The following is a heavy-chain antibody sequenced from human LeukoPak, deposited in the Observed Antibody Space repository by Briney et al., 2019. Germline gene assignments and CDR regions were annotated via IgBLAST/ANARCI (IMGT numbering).Heavy chain of an antibody. V-gene: IGHV1-2*02. D-gene: IGHD3-22*01. Sequence: ASVKVSCKASGYTFTDYYMHWVRQAPGQGLEWMGWINPSSGGTNYAQKFQGRVAMTRDTSISTTYMELNRLRSDDTAVYYCASGFMGYDRSGYYDDAFDIWGQGTMVTVSS. CDR2: INPSSGGT. CDR3: ASGFMGYDRSGYYDDAFDI. CDR1: GYTFTDYY. J-gene: IGHJ3*02.